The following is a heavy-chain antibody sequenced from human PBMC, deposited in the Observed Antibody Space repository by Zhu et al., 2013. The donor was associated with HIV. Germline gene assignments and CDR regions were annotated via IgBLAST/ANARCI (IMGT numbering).Heavy chain of an antibody. D-gene: IGHD5-18*01. CDR1: GGTLKNYV. CDR2: ISAYNGNT. Sequence: QVQPVQSGAEVKKPGSSVKVSCKSSGGTLKNYVISWVRQAPEQGLEWMGWISAYNGNTNYAQKLQGRVTMTTDTSTSTAYMELRSLRSDDTAVYYCARDRGYSYGRILFDYWGQGTLVTVSS. V-gene: IGHV1-18*01. J-gene: IGHJ4*02. CDR3: ARDRGYSYGRILFDY.